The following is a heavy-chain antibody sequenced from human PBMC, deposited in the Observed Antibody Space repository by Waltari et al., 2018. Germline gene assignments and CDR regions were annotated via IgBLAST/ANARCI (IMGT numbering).Heavy chain of an antibody. J-gene: IGHJ4*02. CDR2: IYYSGST. CDR3: ARHEVLRYSELYYFDY. V-gene: IGHV4-39*01. D-gene: IGHD3-16*02. CDR1: GGSISSSSYY. Sequence: QLQLQESGPGLVKPSETLSLPCTVSGGSISSSSYYWGWIRQPPGKGLEWIGSIYYSGSTYYNPSLKSRVTISVDTSKNQFSLKLSSVTAADTAVYYCARHEVLRYSELYYFDYWGQGTLVTVSS.